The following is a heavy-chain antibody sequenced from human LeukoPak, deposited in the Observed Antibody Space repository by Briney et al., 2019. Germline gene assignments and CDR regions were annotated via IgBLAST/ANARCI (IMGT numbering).Heavy chain of an antibody. CDR2: ISYDGSNK. CDR1: GFTLSTYW. J-gene: IGHJ4*02. Sequence: PGGSLRLSCAASGFTLSTYWMHWVRQAPGKGLEWVAVISYDGSNKYYADSVKGRFTISRDNSKNTLYLQMNSLRAEDTAVYYCARAGDCSSTSCTDYWGQGTLVTVSS. CDR3: ARAGDCSSTSCTDY. V-gene: IGHV3-30*14. D-gene: IGHD2-2*01.